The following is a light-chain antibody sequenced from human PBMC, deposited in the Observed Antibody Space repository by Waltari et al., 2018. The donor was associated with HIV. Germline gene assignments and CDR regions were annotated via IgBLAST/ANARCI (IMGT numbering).Light chain of an antibody. CDR1: TSDVGGYHY. Sequence: QSALTQPASVSGSPGQSITIPCTGTTSDVGGYHYVSRYQQHPGKAPKLMIYEVSNRPSGVSNRFSGSKSGNTASLTISGLQAEDEADYYCSSYTSSSTPHVVFGGGTKLTVL. CDR3: SSYTSSSTPHVV. J-gene: IGLJ2*01. V-gene: IGLV2-14*01. CDR2: EVS.